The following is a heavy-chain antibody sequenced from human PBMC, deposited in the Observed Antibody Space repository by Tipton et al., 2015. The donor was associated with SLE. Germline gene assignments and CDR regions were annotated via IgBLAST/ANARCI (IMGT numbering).Heavy chain of an antibody. V-gene: IGHV4-61*10. D-gene: IGHD6-19*01. CDR3: ARDFTVAGTGAFDI. CDR2: IYYSGST. Sequence: TLSLTCTVSGGSISSTSYYWTWIRQPAGKGLEWIGYIYYSGSTNYNPSLKSRVTISVDTSKNQFSLKLSSVTAADTAVYYCARDFTVAGTGAFDIWGQGTMVTVSS. CDR1: GGSISSTSYY. J-gene: IGHJ3*02.